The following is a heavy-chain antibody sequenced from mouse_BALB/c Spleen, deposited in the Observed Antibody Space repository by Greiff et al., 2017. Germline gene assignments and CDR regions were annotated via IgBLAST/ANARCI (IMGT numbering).Heavy chain of an antibody. CDR1: GFTFSSYT. CDR3: ARGGGLQDY. Sequence: DVQLVESGGGLVQPGGSLKLSCAASGFTFSSYTMSWVRQTPEKRLEWVAYISNGGGSTYYPDSVKGRFTISRDNARNILYLQMSSLRSEDTAMYYCARGGGLQDYWGQGTTLTVSS. CDR2: ISNGGGST. D-gene: IGHD2-4*01. V-gene: IGHV5-12-2*01. J-gene: IGHJ2*01.